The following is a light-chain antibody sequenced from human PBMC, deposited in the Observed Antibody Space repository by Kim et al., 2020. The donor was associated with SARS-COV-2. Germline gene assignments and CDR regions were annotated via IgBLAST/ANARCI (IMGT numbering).Light chain of an antibody. V-gene: IGKV3-15*01. CDR2: SAS. CDR1: QSVSSN. Sequence: SPGERATLSCWASQSVSSNLAWYQQKPGQAPRLLIYSASYRVTGIPDRFSGSGSGTEFTLTISSLQSEDSAVYYCQQYESRPRTFGQGTKVDIK. J-gene: IGKJ1*01. CDR3: QQYESRPRT.